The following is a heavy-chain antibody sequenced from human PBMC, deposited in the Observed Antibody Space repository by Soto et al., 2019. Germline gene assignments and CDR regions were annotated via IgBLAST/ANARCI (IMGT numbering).Heavy chain of an antibody. D-gene: IGHD3-3*01. CDR2: IYPGDSDT. Sequence: GESLKISCKGSGYSFTSYWIGWVRQMPGKGLEWMGIIYPGDSDTRYSPSFQGQVTISADKSISTAYLQWSSLKASDTAMYYCASGGYFYDFWSGPNSIDYWGQGTLVTVSS. V-gene: IGHV5-51*01. CDR1: GYSFTSYW. J-gene: IGHJ4*02. CDR3: ASGGYFYDFWSGPNSIDY.